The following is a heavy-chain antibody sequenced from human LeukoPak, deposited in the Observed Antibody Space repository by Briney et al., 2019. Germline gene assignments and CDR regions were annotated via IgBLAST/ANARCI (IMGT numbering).Heavy chain of an antibody. D-gene: IGHD3-10*01. Sequence: GASVKASCKASGGTFSSYAISWVRQAPGQGLEWMGRIIPILGIANYAQKFQGRVTITADKSTSTAYMELSSLRSEDTAVYYCASTYYYGSGSYYSYAFDIWGQGTMVTVSS. CDR3: ASTYYYGSGSYYSYAFDI. CDR2: IIPILGIA. J-gene: IGHJ3*02. CDR1: GGTFSSYA. V-gene: IGHV1-69*04.